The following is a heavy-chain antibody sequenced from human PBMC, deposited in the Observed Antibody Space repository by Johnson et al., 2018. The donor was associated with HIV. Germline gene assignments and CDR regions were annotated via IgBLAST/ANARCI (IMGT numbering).Heavy chain of an antibody. Sequence: VQLVESGGGLIQPGGSLRLSCAASGFTVSSNYMSWVRQAPGKGLEWVSVIYSGGSTFYADPVKGRFTISRDNSKNTRYLQMNSLRVEDTAVYYCARGPWDDAFDIWGQGTMVTVSS. J-gene: IGHJ3*02. V-gene: IGHV3-66*03. CDR1: GFTVSSNY. CDR3: ARGPWDDAFDI. D-gene: IGHD1-26*01. CDR2: IYSGGST.